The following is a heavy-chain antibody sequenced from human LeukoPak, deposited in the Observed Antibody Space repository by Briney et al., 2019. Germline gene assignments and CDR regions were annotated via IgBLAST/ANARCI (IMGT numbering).Heavy chain of an antibody. CDR3: ARGGEGPRLAGSF. J-gene: IGHJ4*02. Sequence: ASVKVSCKASGYTFTRYYIHWVRQAPGQGPEWMGMINPSGGSTTYAQRFQGRVTMTRDMSTSTVFMELSSLRSEDTAVYYYARGGEGPRLAGSFWGQGTLVTVSS. CDR1: GYTFTRYY. CDR2: INPSGGST. V-gene: IGHV1-46*01. D-gene: IGHD6-19*01.